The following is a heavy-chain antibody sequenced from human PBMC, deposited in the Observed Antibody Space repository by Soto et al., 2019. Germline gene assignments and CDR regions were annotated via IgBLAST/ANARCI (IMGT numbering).Heavy chain of an antibody. CDR3: ARGGGPHVVVTAPIDY. Sequence: QVQLVESGGGVVQPGRSLRLSCAASGFTFSSYAMHWVRQAPGKGLEWVAVISYDGSNKYYADSVKGRFTISRDNSKNTLYLQMNSLRAEETAVYYCARGGGPHVVVTAPIDYWGQGTLVTVSS. D-gene: IGHD2-21*02. V-gene: IGHV3-30-3*01. J-gene: IGHJ4*02. CDR1: GFTFSSYA. CDR2: ISYDGSNK.